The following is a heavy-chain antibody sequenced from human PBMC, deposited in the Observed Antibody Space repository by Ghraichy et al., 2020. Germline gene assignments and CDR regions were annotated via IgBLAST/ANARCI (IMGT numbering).Heavy chain of an antibody. CDR3: ASSARARIQLRMGMDV. J-gene: IGHJ6*02. CDR1: GFTFSDYY. D-gene: IGHD5-18*01. CDR2: ISSSGSTI. Sequence: GGSLRLSCAASGFTFSDYYMSWIRQAPGKGLEWVSYISSSGSTIYYADSVKGRFTISRDNAKNSLYLQMNSLRAEDTAVYYCASSARARIQLRMGMDVWGQGTTVTVSS. V-gene: IGHV3-11*04.